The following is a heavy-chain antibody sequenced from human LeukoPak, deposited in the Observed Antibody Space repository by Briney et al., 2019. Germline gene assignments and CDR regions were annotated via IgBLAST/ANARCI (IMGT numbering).Heavy chain of an antibody. CDR3: ARGPWELLYYFDY. CDR2: IIPIFGTA. D-gene: IGHD1-26*01. Sequence: SVKVSCKASGGTFSSYAISWVRQAPGQGLEWMGRIIPIFGTANYAQKFQGRVTITTDESTSTAYMELGSLRSEDTAVYYCARGPWELLYYFDYWGQGTLVTVSS. J-gene: IGHJ4*02. CDR1: GGTFSSYA. V-gene: IGHV1-69*05.